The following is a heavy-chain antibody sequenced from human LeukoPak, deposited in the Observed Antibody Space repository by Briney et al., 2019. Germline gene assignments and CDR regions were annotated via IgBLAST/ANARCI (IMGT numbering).Heavy chain of an antibody. CDR2: IYPGDSDT. J-gene: IGHJ4*02. CDR1: GYTFTNYW. CDR3: ARGELLWFGEPDY. Sequence: GESLKISCKASGYTFTNYWIGWVRQMPGKGLEWMGIIYPGDSDTRYSPSFQGQVTISADKSISTAYLQWSSLKASDTAMYYCARGELLWFGEPDYWGQGTLVTVSS. V-gene: IGHV5-51*01. D-gene: IGHD3-10*01.